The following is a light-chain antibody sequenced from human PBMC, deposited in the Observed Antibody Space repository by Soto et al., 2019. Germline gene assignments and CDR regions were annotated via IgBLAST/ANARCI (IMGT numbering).Light chain of an antibody. CDR1: QAISDN. CDR3: QQYVIWPLT. CDR2: RAT. Sequence: EIVVTQSPATLSVSPGERATLSCRASQAISDNLAWFQQKPDQAPRLLIYRATARASGVPARFSGAGSGTEFTLNISCLQSEDFAVYYCQQYVIWPLTFGGGTKVEIK. V-gene: IGKV3-15*01. J-gene: IGKJ4*01.